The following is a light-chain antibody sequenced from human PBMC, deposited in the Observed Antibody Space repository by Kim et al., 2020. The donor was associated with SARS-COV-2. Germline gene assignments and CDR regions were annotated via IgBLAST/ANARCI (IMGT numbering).Light chain of an antibody. CDR1: QSVRSSY. CDR3: HHFGSSPPYT. CDR2: AAS. J-gene: IGKJ2*01. V-gene: IGKV3-20*01. Sequence: EVVLTQSPGTLSVSPGERATLSCRASQSVRSSYLAWFQQKPGQSPRLLIYAASNRATGIPDRFSGSGSGTDFSLTISRLEPEDFAVYYCHHFGSSPPYTFGQGTKLEI.